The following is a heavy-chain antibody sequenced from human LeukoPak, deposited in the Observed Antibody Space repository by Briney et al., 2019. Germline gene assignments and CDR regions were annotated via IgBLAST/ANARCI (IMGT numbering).Heavy chain of an antibody. CDR1: GFTFSSYS. J-gene: IGHJ6*02. CDR3: AKVKFFGVAPPDV. V-gene: IGHV3-21*04. D-gene: IGHD3-3*01. CDR2: ISSSSSYI. Sequence: PGGSLRLSCAASGFTFSSYSMNWVRQAPGKGLEWVSSISSSSSYIYYADSVKGRFTISRDNSKNTLYLQMNSLRAEDTAVYYCAKVKFFGVAPPDVWGQGTTVTVSS.